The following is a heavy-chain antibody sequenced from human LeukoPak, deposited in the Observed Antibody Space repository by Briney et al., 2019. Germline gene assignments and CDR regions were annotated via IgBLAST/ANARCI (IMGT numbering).Heavy chain of an antibody. CDR2: IYYSGSI. CDR3: ARENPSGYYNRPIDY. Sequence: SETLSLTCTVSGASISSYYWSWIRQPPGKGLEWIGDIYYSGSIKYNPSLESRVTMSVDTSKNQFSLKLSSVTAADTAIYYCARENPSGYYNRPIDYWGQGTLVTVSS. V-gene: IGHV4-59*01. J-gene: IGHJ4*02. D-gene: IGHD3-22*01. CDR1: GASISSYY.